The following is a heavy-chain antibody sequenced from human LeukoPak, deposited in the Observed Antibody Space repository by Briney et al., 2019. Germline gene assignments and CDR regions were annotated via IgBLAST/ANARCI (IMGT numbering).Heavy chain of an antibody. CDR3: AKDPMVRGSTYDY. Sequence: GGPLRFSCAAFGLTFSKYAMTWVGQTPGKGLGWFSAIGDSGHNTYYADSVRGRFTISRDNSKNTLYLQMNSLRAEDTAIYYCAKDPMVRGSTYDYWGQGTLVTVSS. D-gene: IGHD3-10*01. V-gene: IGHV3-23*01. CDR2: IGDSGHNT. J-gene: IGHJ4*02. CDR1: GLTFSKYA.